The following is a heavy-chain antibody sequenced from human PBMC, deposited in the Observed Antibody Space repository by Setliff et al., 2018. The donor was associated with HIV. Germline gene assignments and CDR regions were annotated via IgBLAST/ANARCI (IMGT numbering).Heavy chain of an antibody. CDR2: IYNNGST. V-gene: IGHV4-31*03. Sequence: SETLSLTCSVSGGSIRSDGYYWNWIRQHPEKGLEWIAYIYNNGSTYYNPSLESRLMMSIDPSKNQFSLNLRSVTVADTAVYYCARGRYYREISDSLFDFWGQGTLVTVSS. CDR1: GGSIRSDGYY. D-gene: IGHD3-16*01. CDR3: ARGRYYREISDSLFDF. J-gene: IGHJ4*02.